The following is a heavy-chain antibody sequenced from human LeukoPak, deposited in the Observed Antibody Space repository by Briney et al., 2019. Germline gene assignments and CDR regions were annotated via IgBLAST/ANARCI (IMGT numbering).Heavy chain of an antibody. CDR1: GGSFSVYY. D-gene: IGHD3-10*01. J-gene: IGHJ4*02. V-gene: IGHV4-34*01. CDR2: INHSGST. Sequence: PSETLSLTCGVYGGSFSVYYWSWIRQPPGEGLGWIGEINHSGSTSYNPSLKSRVTISADTSKNQLSLKLRSVTAADTAVYYCARKKYGSGSNRRYSSIDYWGQGTLVTVSS. CDR3: ARKKYGSGSNRRYSSIDY.